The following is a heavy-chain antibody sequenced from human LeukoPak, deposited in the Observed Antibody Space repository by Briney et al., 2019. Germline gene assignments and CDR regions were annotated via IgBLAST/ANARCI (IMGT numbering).Heavy chain of an antibody. D-gene: IGHD1-26*01. J-gene: IGHJ3*02. CDR3: ARVFTTSYSGSPRAFDI. V-gene: IGHV4-59*01. CDR2: IYYSGTT. Sequence: SETLSLTCTVSGGSISSYYWNWIRQPPGKGLEWIGFIYYSGTTNYNPSLKSRVTISVDTSKNQFSLKLSSVTAADTSVYYCARVFTTSYSGSPRAFDIWGQGTMVTVSS. CDR1: GGSISSYY.